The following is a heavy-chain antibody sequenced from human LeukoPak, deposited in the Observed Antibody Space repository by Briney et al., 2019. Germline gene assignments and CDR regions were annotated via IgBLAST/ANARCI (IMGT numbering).Heavy chain of an antibody. D-gene: IGHD7-27*01. CDR3: ARATTVWGDNWFDP. Sequence: SQTLSLTCAISGDSVSSNSAAWNWIRQSPSRGLEWLGRTYYRSKWYNDYAVSVKSRITINPDTSKNQFSLQPNSVTPEDTAVYYCARATTVWGDNWFDPWGQGTLVTVSS. CDR2: TYYRSKWYN. CDR1: GDSVSSNSAA. J-gene: IGHJ5*02. V-gene: IGHV6-1*01.